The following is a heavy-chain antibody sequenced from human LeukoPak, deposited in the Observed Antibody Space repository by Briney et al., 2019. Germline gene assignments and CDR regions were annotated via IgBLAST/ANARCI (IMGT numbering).Heavy chain of an antibody. CDR2: IDPSDSYT. V-gene: IGHV5-10-1*01. CDR3: AIDPYYYDGSGSLDY. J-gene: IGHJ4*02. CDR1: GYSFTSYW. Sequence: GGSLRLSCKGSGYSFTSYWITWVRQMPGKGLEWLGRIDPSDSYTDYSPSFQGHVTISADKSISTAYLQWSSLKASDTAMYYCAIDPYYYDGSGSLDYWGQGTLATVSS. D-gene: IGHD3-22*01.